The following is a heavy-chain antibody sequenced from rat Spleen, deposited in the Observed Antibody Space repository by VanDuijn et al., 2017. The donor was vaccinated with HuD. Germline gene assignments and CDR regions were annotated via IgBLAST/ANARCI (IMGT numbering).Heavy chain of an antibody. V-gene: IGHV5-25*01. CDR1: GFTFSNYD. J-gene: IGHJ3*01. CDR2: ITNSGGST. Sequence: EVQLVESGGGLVQPGGSMRLSCAASGFTFSNYDMAWVRQAPTKGLEWVASITNSGGSTYYRDSVKGRFTISRDNARSTLYLQMNSLRSEDTATYYCTTVVQGHGFAYWGQGTLVTVSS. CDR3: TTVVQGHGFAY. D-gene: IGHD1-1*01.